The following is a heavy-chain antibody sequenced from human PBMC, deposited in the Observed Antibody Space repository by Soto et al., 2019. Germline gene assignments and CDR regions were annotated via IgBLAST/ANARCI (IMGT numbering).Heavy chain of an antibody. D-gene: IGHD6-25*01. CDR2: GDVFLATA. Sequence: VQLVQSGAEVKKPGSSVKVYCKASGGTFNTYTFSWVRQAPGQGLERMGRGDVFLATADFAQKFQGRVTITADKSTTTTYRELDILISEDTALYYCTRDQLSRRQRASMRLSDFYSYYGLNFWGQGDAVTGSS. CDR3: TRDQLSRRQRASMRLSDFYSYYGLNF. CDR1: GGTFNTYT. V-gene: IGHV1-69*08. J-gene: IGHJ6*02.